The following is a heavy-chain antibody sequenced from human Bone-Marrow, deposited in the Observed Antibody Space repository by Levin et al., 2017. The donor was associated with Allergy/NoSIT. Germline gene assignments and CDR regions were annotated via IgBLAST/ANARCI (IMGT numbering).Heavy chain of an antibody. CDR3: ATDIVVVTGLDY. CDR2: ISSSGSTI. J-gene: IGHJ4*02. V-gene: IGHV3-48*03. Sequence: GGSLRLSCAASGFTFSSYEMNWVRQAPGKGLEWVSYISSSGSTIYYADSVKGRFTISRDNAKNSLYLQMNSLRAEDTAVYYCATDIVVVTGLDYWGQGTLVTVSS. D-gene: IGHD2-21*02. CDR1: GFTFSSYE.